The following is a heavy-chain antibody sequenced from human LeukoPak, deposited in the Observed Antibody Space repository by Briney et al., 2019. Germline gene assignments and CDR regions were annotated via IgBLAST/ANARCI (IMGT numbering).Heavy chain of an antibody. CDR1: GAAISGYY. CDR3: ARHRFGHLFDY. CDR2: VYHTGHT. J-gene: IGHJ4*02. Sequence: PSETLSLTCTVSGAAISGYYRSWIRQPPGRGLEWIGYVYHTGHTHYSPSLKSRVTVSLDTSRDQVSLMLSSVTAADTAVYYCARHRFGHLFDYWGQGTLVTVSS. V-gene: IGHV4-59*01. D-gene: IGHD3-16*01.